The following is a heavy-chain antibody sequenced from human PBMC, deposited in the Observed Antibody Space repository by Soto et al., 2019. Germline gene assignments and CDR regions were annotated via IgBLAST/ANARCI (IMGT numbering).Heavy chain of an antibody. CDR2: ISSSSSYI. CDR1: GFSFSVYT. V-gene: IGHV3-21*01. Sequence: GGSLRLSCAASGFSFSVYTMNWVRQAPGKGLEWVSSISSSSSYIYYADSLKGRFTISRDNSKNTLYLQMNSLRAEDTAVYYCATIAVPPAFDIWGQGTMVTVSS. D-gene: IGHD6-19*01. J-gene: IGHJ3*02. CDR3: ATIAVPPAFDI.